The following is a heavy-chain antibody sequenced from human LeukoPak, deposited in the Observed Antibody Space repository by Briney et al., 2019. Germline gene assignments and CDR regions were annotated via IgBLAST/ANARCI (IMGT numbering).Heavy chain of an antibody. J-gene: IGHJ3*02. CDR2: FDPEDGET. D-gene: IGHD6-6*01. V-gene: IGHV1-24*01. Sequence: GASVKVSCKVSGYTLTELSMHWVRQAPGKGLEWMGGFDPEDGETIYAQKFQGRVTMTEDTSTDTAYMELSSLRSEDTAVYYCVSSSHPRDAFDIWGQGTMVTVSS. CDR1: GYTLTELS. CDR3: VSSSHPRDAFDI.